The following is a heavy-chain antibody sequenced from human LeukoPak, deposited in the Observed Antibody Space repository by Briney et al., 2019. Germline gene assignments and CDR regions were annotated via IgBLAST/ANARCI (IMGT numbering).Heavy chain of an antibody. V-gene: IGHV4-34*01. CDR3: ARGPPSGSYYY. CDR1: GGSFSGYY. J-gene: IGHJ4*02. Sequence: SETLSLTCAVYGGSFSGYYWSWIRQPPGKGLEWIGEINHSGSTNYNPSLESGVTISVDTSKNQFSLKLSSVTAADTAVYYCARGPPSGSYYYWGQGTLVTVSS. CDR2: INHSGST. D-gene: IGHD1-26*01.